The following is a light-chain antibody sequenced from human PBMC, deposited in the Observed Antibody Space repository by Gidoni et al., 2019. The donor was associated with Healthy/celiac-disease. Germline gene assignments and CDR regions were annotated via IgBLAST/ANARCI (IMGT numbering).Light chain of an antibody. V-gene: IGLV1-44*01. CDR2: SNN. CDR1: SSNIGSNT. CDR3: AAWDDSLNGL. J-gene: IGLJ3*02. Sequence: GQRVTISCSGSSSNIGSNTVNWYQQLPGTAPKLLIYSNNQRPSGDPDRFSGSKSGTSASLAISGLQSEDEADYYCAAWDDSLNGLFGGGTKLTVL.